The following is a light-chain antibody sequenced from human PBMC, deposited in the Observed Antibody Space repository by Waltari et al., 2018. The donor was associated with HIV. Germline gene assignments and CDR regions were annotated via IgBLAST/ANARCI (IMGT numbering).Light chain of an antibody. CDR2: DNN. CDR1: SSNIGGNY. V-gene: IGLV1-47*01. CDR3: AAWDDSLSGPV. Sequence: QSVLTQPPSASGTPGQRVTISCSGSSSNIGGNYVSWYQQLPGTAPKLLIYDNNQRPAGVPDRFSGSKSGTSASLAISGLRSEDEADYYCAAWDDSLSGPVFGGGTKLTVL. J-gene: IGLJ2*01.